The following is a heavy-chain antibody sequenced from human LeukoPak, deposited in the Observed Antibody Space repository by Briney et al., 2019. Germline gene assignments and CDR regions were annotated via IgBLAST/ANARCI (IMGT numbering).Heavy chain of an antibody. CDR2: IVPILGIA. V-gene: IGHV1-69*04. D-gene: IGHD1-26*01. Sequence: SVKVSCKASGGTFSSYAISWVRQAPGQGLEWMGRIVPILGIANYAQKFQGRVTITADRSTSTAYMELSSLRSEDTAVYYCATSGSYYRIDEIDYWGQGTLVTVSS. CDR3: ATSGSYYRIDEIDY. CDR1: GGTFSSYA. J-gene: IGHJ4*02.